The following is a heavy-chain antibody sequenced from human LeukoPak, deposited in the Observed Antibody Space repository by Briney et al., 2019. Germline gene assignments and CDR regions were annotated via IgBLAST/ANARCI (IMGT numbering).Heavy chain of an antibody. J-gene: IGHJ4*02. CDR2: IDRDGSEK. D-gene: IGHD3-10*01. CDR3: ARYSSGTKDY. V-gene: IGHV3-7*04. CDR1: GFIFSDNW. Sequence: PGRSLRLSCAASGFIFSDNWMTWVRQAPGKGLEWVANIDRDGSEKYYADSVEGRFTISRDNAKNSLYLQMNSLRDEDTAVYYCARYSSGTKDYWGQGTLVTVSS.